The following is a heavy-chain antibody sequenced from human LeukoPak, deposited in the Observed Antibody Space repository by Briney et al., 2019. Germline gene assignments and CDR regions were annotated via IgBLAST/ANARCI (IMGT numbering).Heavy chain of an antibody. CDR1: GGSISSSSYC. CDR2: IYYSGNT. J-gene: IGHJ4*02. Sequence: KPSETLSLTCTVSGGSISSSSYCWGWIRQPPGKGLEWIGSIYYSGNTYYNPSLKSRVTISVDTSKNQFSLRLSSVTAADTAVYYCARQDTAMVAFDYWGQGTLVTVSS. V-gene: IGHV4-39*01. D-gene: IGHD5-18*01. CDR3: ARQDTAMVAFDY.